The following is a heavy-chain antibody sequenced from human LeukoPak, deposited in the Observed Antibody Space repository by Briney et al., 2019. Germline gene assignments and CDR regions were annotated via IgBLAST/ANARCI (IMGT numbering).Heavy chain of an antibody. CDR3: ATDRGRAAAGTR. Sequence: ASVKVSCKASGYTFTSYYMHWVRQAPGQGLEWMGIINPSGGSTIYAQKFQGRVTMTEDTSTDTAYMELSSLRSEDTAVYYCATDRGRAAAGTRWGQGTLVTVSS. CDR2: INPSGGST. D-gene: IGHD6-13*01. CDR1: GYTFTSYY. V-gene: IGHV1-46*01. J-gene: IGHJ4*02.